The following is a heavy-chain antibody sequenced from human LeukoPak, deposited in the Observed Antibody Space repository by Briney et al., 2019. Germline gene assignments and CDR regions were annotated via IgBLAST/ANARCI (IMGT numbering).Heavy chain of an antibody. V-gene: IGHV3-23*01. Sequence: GGSLRLSCAASGFTFSSYGMHWVRQAPGKGLEWVSAISGSGGSTYYADSVKGRFTISRDNSKNTLYLQMNSLRAEDTAVYYCAKDRGYSYGYGLSDYWGQGTLVTVSS. J-gene: IGHJ4*02. CDR3: AKDRGYSYGYGLSDY. CDR2: ISGSGGST. CDR1: GFTFSSYG. D-gene: IGHD5-18*01.